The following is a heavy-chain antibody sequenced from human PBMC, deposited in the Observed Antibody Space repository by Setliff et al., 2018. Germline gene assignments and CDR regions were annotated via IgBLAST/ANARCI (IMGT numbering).Heavy chain of an antibody. V-gene: IGHV1-18*01. CDR2: ISPYNGDA. Sequence: PSVKVSCKTSGYNFITFGVNWVRQVPGQGFEWMGWISPYNGDANYAQKFQGRVTMTTDTSTGTAYMELRALNYDDTAVYYCTRGRGPRVVVAVPLDHWGQGTLVTVSS. CDR1: GYNFITFG. J-gene: IGHJ4*02. D-gene: IGHD2-15*01. CDR3: TRGRGPRVVVAVPLDH.